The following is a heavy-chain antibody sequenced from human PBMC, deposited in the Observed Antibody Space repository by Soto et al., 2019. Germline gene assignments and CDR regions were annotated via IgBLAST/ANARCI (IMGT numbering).Heavy chain of an antibody. V-gene: IGHV3-48*02. CDR2: ISTTSSTI. J-gene: IGHJ4*02. CDR1: GFTFSTYS. D-gene: IGHD1-26*01. Sequence: QRLSCAASGFTFSTYSMNWVRQAPGKGLEWLSYISTTSSTIYYADSVKGRFTISRDNAKNSLYLQMNSLRDEDTAVYYCARVGATDYWGQGTLVTVSS. CDR3: ARVGATDY.